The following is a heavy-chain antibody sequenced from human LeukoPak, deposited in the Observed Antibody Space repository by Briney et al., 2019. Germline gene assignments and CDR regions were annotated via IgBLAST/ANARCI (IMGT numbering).Heavy chain of an antibody. V-gene: IGHV1-2*02. Sequence: ASVKVSCKASGYTFTGYYMHWVRQAPGQGLEWMGWINPNSGGTNYAQKFQGRVTMTRDTSISTAYMELSRLRSDDTAVYYCARVKFELWFALRGAFDIWGQGTMVTVPS. CDR1: GYTFTGYY. CDR2: INPNSGGT. J-gene: IGHJ3*02. CDR3: ARVKFELWFALRGAFDI. D-gene: IGHD3-10*01.